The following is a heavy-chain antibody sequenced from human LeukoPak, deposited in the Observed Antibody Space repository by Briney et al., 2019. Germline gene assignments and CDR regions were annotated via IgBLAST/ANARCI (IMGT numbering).Heavy chain of an antibody. J-gene: IGHJ4*02. Sequence: GGSLRLSCAASGFTFSSYWMSWVRQAPGKGLEWVANIKQDGSEKYYVDSVKGRFTISRDNAKNSLYLQMNSLRAEDTAVYYCARRKRFLEWLLYGPEPKYFDYWGQGTLVTVSS. D-gene: IGHD3-3*01. V-gene: IGHV3-7*01. CDR1: GFTFSSYW. CDR2: IKQDGSEK. CDR3: ARRKRFLEWLLYGPEPKYFDY.